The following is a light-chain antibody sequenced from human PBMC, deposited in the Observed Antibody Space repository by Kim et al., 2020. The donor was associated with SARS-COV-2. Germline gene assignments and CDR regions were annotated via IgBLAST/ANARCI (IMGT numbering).Light chain of an antibody. J-gene: IGKJ4*01. Sequence: SPGERATLSCRASQSVSNSRLAWYQQKPGQAPRLLIYDASSRATGITDRFSGSGSGTDFTLIISRLEPEDFAVYYCQQYGASSLTFGGGTKVDIK. CDR2: DAS. V-gene: IGKV3-20*01. CDR1: QSVSNSR. CDR3: QQYGASSLT.